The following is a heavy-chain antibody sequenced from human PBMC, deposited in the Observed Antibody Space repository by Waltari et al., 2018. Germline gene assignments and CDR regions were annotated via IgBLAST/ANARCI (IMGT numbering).Heavy chain of an antibody. J-gene: IGHJ4*02. V-gene: IGHV4-39*01. CDR1: GGSLRSSSSY. Sequence: QLQLQESGPGLVKPSETLSLTCTVSGGSLRSSSSYWGWIRQPPGKGLEWIGSIYYSGSTYYNPSLKSRVTISVDTSKNQFSLKLSSVTAADTAVYYCARPLDTYCSGGSCYFYWGQGTLVTVSS. D-gene: IGHD2-15*01. CDR3: ARPLDTYCSGGSCYFY. CDR2: IYYSGST.